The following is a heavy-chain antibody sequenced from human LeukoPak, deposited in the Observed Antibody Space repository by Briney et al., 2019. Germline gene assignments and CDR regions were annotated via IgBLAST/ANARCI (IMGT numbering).Heavy chain of an antibody. V-gene: IGHV3-48*04. J-gene: IGHJ4*02. CDR1: GFTLSSYS. CDR3: ARDRGGSYTAIDY. CDR2: ISSSSITI. Sequence: GSLRLSCAASGFTLSSYSLNWVRQAPGKGLEWVSFISSSSITIYYADSVKGRFTISRDNAEKSLYLQMNSLRAEDTAVYYCARDRGGSYTAIDYWGQGTLVTVSS. D-gene: IGHD3-10*01.